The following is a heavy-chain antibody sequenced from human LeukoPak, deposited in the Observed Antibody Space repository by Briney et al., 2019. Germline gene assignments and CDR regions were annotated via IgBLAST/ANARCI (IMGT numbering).Heavy chain of an antibody. V-gene: IGHV4-39*01. CDR2: IYYNGDT. Sequence: PSETLSLTCAVSGGSISSSSYYWGWIRQPPGKGLELFGRIYYNGDTHYNPSLKSRVTISVDTSKNQFSLKLRSVTATGTAVYFCASLRNGWELTDWGQGTLVTVSS. CDR1: GGSISSSSYY. D-gene: IGHD1-26*01. J-gene: IGHJ4*02. CDR3: ASLRNGWELTD.